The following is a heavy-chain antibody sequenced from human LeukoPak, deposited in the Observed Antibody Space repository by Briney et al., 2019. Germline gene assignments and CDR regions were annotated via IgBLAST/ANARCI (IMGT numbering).Heavy chain of an antibody. D-gene: IGHD6-19*01. CDR3: ARSSSGWNFDY. V-gene: IGHV4-39*01. CDR1: AGSISSSIYY. CDR2: IYYSGST. J-gene: IGHJ4*02. Sequence: SETLSLTCTVSAGSISSSIYYWGWIRQPPGKGLEWIGSIYYSGSTHYNPSLKGRVTISVDTSKNQFSLQLSSVTAADTAVYYCARSSSGWNFDYWGQGTLVTVSS.